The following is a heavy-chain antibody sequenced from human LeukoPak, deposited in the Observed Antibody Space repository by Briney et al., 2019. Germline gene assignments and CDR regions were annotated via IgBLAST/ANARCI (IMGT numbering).Heavy chain of an antibody. D-gene: IGHD4-17*01. CDR1: GFTFSSYA. V-gene: IGHV3-23*01. CDR2: ISGSGGST. Sequence: GGSLRLSCAASGFTFSSYAMSWVRQAPGKGLEWVSAISGSGGSTYYADSVKGRFTIPRDNSKNTLYLQMNSLRAEDTAVYYCAKDFNDYGDYEYFQHWGQGTLVTVSS. J-gene: IGHJ1*01. CDR3: AKDFNDYGDYEYFQH.